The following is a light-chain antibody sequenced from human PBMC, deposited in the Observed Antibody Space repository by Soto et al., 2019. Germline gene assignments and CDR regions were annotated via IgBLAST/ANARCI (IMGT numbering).Light chain of an antibody. V-gene: IGLV2-14*01. CDR3: SSFTSTNTWV. CDR2: EAF. J-gene: IGLJ3*02. CDR1: SSDVGGHDY. Sequence: QSALTQVASVSGSPGQSITISCTATSSDVGGHDYVSWYLQHPGKAPKLLIYEAFNRPSGVSDRFSGSKSGSTASLTISGVQAEDEGDYYCSSFTSTNTWVFGGGTQLTVL.